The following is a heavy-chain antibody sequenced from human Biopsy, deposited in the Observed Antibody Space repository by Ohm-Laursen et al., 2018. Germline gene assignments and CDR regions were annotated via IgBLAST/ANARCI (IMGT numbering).Heavy chain of an antibody. CDR1: GGSITDDS. Sequence: GTLSLTCTVSGGSITDDSWSWIRQSPGKGLEWIGFISKGGDTTYNPSLRGRVAISVDTSKNQFSLKLSSVTAADTAIFFCARLYRLDDYWNDDPPDAFDVWGQGTRVTVSS. D-gene: IGHD1-1*01. J-gene: IGHJ3*01. V-gene: IGHV4-59*01. CDR3: ARLYRLDDYWNDDPPDAFDV. CDR2: ISKGGDT.